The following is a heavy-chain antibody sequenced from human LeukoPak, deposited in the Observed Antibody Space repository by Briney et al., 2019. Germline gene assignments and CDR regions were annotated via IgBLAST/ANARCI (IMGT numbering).Heavy chain of an antibody. CDR3: ARVIRYFDWLLWYYFDY. CDR1: GGSISSYY. Sequence: SETLSLTCTVSGGSISSYYWSWIRQPPGKGLEWIGYIYYSGSTNYNPSLKSRVTISVDTSKNQFSLKLSSVTAADTAVYYCARVIRYFDWLLWYYFDYWGQGTLVTVSS. J-gene: IGHJ4*02. D-gene: IGHD3-9*01. V-gene: IGHV4-59*12. CDR2: IYYSGST.